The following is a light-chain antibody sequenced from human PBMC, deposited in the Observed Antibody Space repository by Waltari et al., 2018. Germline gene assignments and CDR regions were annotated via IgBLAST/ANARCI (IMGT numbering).Light chain of an antibody. CDR1: QGLRNY. J-gene: IGKJ1*01. V-gene: IGKV1-27*01. Sequence: DLQMTQSPSSLSPSVGDRVTITCRASQGLRNYLAWYQQKPGKVPKLLIYAASTLQSGVPSRFSGSGSGTDFTLTISSLQPEDVATYYCQKYNSAPRTFHQGTKVEIK. CDR2: AAS. CDR3: QKYNSAPRT.